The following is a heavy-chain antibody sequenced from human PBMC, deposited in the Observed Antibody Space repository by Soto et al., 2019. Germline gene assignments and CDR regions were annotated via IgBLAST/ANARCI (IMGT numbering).Heavy chain of an antibody. CDR1: GYTFTDLY. V-gene: IGHV1-2*02. CDR2: IDPKSGVS. Sequence: ASVKVSCKPSGYTFTDLYIHWVRQAPGLGLEWMGWIDPKSGVSRETQKFQGSLTMTRDTSTNTVYMELSSLRSEDTAVYYCARDTYGPLDYWGQGTLVTVSS. J-gene: IGHJ4*02. D-gene: IGHD2-8*01. CDR3: ARDTYGPLDY.